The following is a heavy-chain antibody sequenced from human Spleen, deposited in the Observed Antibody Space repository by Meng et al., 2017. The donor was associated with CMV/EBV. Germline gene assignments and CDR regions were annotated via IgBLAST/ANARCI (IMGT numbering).Heavy chain of an antibody. D-gene: IGHD2-15*01. CDR1: GFTFDDYA. Sequence: GGSLRLSCAASGFTFDDYAMHWVRQAPGKGLEWVSGISWNSGSIGYADSVKGRFTISRDNAKNSLYLQMNSLRAEDTAVYYCARRRVVDYWGQGTLDTVSS. V-gene: IGHV3-9*01. J-gene: IGHJ4*02. CDR2: ISWNSGSI. CDR3: ARRRVVDY.